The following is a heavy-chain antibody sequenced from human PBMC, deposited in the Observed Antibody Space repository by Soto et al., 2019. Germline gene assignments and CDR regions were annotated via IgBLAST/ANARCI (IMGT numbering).Heavy chain of an antibody. CDR2: ISASGHTT. J-gene: IGHJ4*02. D-gene: IGHD2-2*01. V-gene: IGHV3-23*01. CDR3: AKAFLPYCSGPSCYFFDY. CDR1: GFTFSSYA. Sequence: PGGSLRLSCAASGFTFSSYAMSWVRQAPGEGLEWASDISASGHTTYYADSVKGRFTISRDNSKSTLYLQMNSLRAEDTAVYYCAKAFLPYCSGPSCYFFDYWGQGALVTVSS.